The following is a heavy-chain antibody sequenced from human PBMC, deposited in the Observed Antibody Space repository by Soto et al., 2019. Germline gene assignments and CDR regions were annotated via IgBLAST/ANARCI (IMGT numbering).Heavy chain of an antibody. D-gene: IGHD5-18*01. CDR3: AKDGGYSYGFYYYYMDV. J-gene: IGHJ6*03. Sequence: GGSLRLSCAASGFTFDDYAMHWVRQAPGKGLEWVSGISWNSGSIGYADSVKGRFTISRDNAKNSLYLQMNSLRAEDTALYYCAKDGGYSYGFYYYYMDVWGKGTTVTVSS. CDR2: ISWNSGSI. CDR1: GFTFDDYA. V-gene: IGHV3-9*01.